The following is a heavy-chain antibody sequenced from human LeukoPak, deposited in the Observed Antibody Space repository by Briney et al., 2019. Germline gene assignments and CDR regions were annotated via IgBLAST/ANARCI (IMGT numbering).Heavy chain of an antibody. J-gene: IGHJ4*02. CDR3: AKDRGDSNGWSYFDH. D-gene: IGHD6-19*01. CDR2: ISGSGGAT. CDR1: GFTFSSYA. V-gene: IGHV3-23*01. Sequence: GGSLRLSCAASGFTFSSYAMSWVRQAPGKGREWVSAISGSGGATYYADSVKGRFTISRDTSKNTLDLQMNSLRAEDTAVYYCAKDRGDSNGWSYFDHWGQGTPVTVSS.